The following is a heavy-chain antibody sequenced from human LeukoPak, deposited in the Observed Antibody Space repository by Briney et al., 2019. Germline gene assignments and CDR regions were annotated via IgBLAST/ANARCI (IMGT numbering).Heavy chain of an antibody. CDR2: IYYSGST. Sequence: SETLSLTCNVSGGSISSYYWSWIRQPPGKGLEWIGYIYYSGSTNYNPSLKSRVTISVDTSKNQLTLKLTSVTAADTAVYYCARDGPYEATGSYFDAFDIWSQGTMVTVSS. CDR3: ARDGPYEATGSYFDAFDI. D-gene: IGHD1-26*01. V-gene: IGHV4-59*01. CDR1: GGSISSYY. J-gene: IGHJ3*02.